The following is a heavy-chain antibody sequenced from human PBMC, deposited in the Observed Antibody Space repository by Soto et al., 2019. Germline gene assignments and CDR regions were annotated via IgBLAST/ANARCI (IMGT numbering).Heavy chain of an antibody. D-gene: IGHD3-9*01. CDR2: IYNDGTYS. J-gene: IGHJ4*02. CDR1: GFIFKMYW. Sequence: GESLRLSCTASGFIFKMYWMHWVRQSPGKGLVWISRIYNDGTYSDYADSVRGRFTISRDNVNDTLYLQMNNLRAEDSGLYYCKCGTRPISTGLGAYWGQRTQVTVSS. CDR3: KCGTRPISTGLGAY. V-gene: IGHV3-74*01.